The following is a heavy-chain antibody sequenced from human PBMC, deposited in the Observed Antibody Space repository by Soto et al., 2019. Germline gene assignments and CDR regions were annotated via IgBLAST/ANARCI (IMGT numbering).Heavy chain of an antibody. CDR1: GGSISSGGYY. V-gene: IGHV4-31*03. Sequence: KTSETLSLTCTVSGGSISSGGYYWSWIRQHPGKGLEWIGYIYYSGSTYYNPSLKSRVTISVDTSKNQFSLKLSSVTAADTAVYYCARVRHPRSGRERKYYFDYWGQGTLVTVSS. D-gene: IGHD3-10*01. CDR2: IYYSGST. J-gene: IGHJ4*02. CDR3: ARVRHPRSGRERKYYFDY.